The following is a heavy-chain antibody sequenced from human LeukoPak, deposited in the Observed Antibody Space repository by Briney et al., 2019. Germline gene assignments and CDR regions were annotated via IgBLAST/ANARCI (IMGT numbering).Heavy chain of an antibody. V-gene: IGHV3-30*18. CDR2: ISYDGSNK. CDR1: GFTFSSYG. CDR3: AKDRVALCSGGSCYPIDY. J-gene: IGHJ4*02. Sequence: GGSLRLSCAASGFTFSSYGMHWVRQAPGKGLEWVAVISYDGSNKYHADSVKGRFTISRDNSKNTLYLQMNSLRAEDTAVYYCAKDRVALCSGGSCYPIDYWGQGTLVTVSS. D-gene: IGHD2-15*01.